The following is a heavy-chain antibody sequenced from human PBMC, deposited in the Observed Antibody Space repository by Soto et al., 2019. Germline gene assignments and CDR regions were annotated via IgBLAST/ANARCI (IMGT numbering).Heavy chain of an antibody. J-gene: IGHJ4*02. D-gene: IGHD2-15*01. CDR2: IGSSSTTT. CDR3: ARDGDIGYCSGGSCYLKSSG. Sequence: PGGSLRLSCGASGFTFSGYSLNWVRQSPGKGLHWVAYIGSSSTTTYYADSVKGRFTISRDNAKNTLFLQMDSLRAEDTAVYYCARDGDIGYCSGGSCYLKSSGWGQGTLVTVSS. CDR1: GFTFSGYS. V-gene: IGHV3-48*01.